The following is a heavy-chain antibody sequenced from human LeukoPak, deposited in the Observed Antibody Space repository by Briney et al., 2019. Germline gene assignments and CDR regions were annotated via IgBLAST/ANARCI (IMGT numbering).Heavy chain of an antibody. V-gene: IGHV4-61*02. J-gene: IGHJ4*02. D-gene: IGHD5-18*01. CDR2: IYSSGAP. Sequence: SQTLSLTCSVSGASISRGTYHWSWIRQPAGKGLEWIGRIYSSGAPSYNPSLQSRVTISGDTSKNQFALKLTSVTAADTAVYYCAREDVDTGSDYWGQGILVTVSS. CDR1: GASISRGTYH. CDR3: AREDVDTGSDY.